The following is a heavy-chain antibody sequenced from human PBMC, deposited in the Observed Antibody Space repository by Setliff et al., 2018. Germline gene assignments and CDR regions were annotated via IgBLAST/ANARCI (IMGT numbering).Heavy chain of an antibody. CDR3: ARDRLERLDAFDI. V-gene: IGHV1-8*01. D-gene: IGHD1-1*01. J-gene: IGHJ3*02. CDR1: GYTFTSYD. CDR2: MNPNSGNT. Sequence: ASVKVSCKASGYTFTSYDINWVRQATGQGLEWMGWMNPNSGNTGYAQKFQGRVTMTRNTSISTAYMELSSLRSEDTAVYYCARDRLERLDAFDIWGQGTMVTVSS.